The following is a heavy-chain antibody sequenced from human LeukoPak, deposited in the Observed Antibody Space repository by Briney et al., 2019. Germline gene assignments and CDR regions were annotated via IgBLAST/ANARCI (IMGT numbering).Heavy chain of an antibody. CDR1: GYTLTELS. CDR3: ATGGYCSGGSCYRGTPFDY. J-gene: IGHJ4*02. V-gene: IGHV1-24*01. CDR2: FDPEDGET. D-gene: IGHD2-15*01. Sequence: ASVKVSCKVSGYTLTELSMHWVRQAPGKGLEWMGGFDPEDGETIYAQKFQGRVTMTEDTSTDTTYMELSSPRSEDTAVYYCATGGYCSGGSCYRGTPFDYWGQGTLVTVSS.